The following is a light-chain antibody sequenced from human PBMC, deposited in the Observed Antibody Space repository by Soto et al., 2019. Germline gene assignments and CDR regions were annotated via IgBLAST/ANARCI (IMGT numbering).Light chain of an antibody. Sequence: DIQITQSPPTLPSSALDRVTITCRASQDISRWLAWYQQKPGKAPVLLIYDASTLQGGVPSRFSGTGSGTEFTLTISSLQPEDFATYYCQQYNAYYSFGQGTKV. CDR1: QDISRW. J-gene: IGKJ2*03. V-gene: IGKV1-5*01. CDR3: QQYNAYYS. CDR2: DAS.